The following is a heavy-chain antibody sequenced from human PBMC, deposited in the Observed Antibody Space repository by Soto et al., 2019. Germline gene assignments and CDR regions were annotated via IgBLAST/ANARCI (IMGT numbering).Heavy chain of an antibody. D-gene: IGHD6-19*01. CDR2: IYYSGST. CDR3: ARPRGIAVAGTVWFDP. Sequence: SETLSLTCTVSGGSISSSSYYWGWIRQPPGKGLEWIGSIYYSGSTYSNPSLKSRVTISVDTSKNQFSLKLSSVTAADTAVYYCARPRGIAVAGTVWFDPWGQGTLVTVPS. CDR1: GGSISSSSYY. V-gene: IGHV4-39*01. J-gene: IGHJ5*02.